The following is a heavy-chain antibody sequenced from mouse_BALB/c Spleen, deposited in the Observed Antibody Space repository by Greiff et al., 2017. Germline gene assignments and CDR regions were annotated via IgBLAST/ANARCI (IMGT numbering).Heavy chain of an antibody. Sequence: QVQLQQSGPELVRPGVSVKISCKGSSYTFTDYAMHWVKQSHAKSLEWIGVISTYYGNTNYNQKFKGKATMTVDKSSSTAYMELARLTSEDSAVYYCAREGSYYGSSYWYFDVWGAGTTVTVSS. CDR2: ISTYYGNT. V-gene: IGHV1-67*01. D-gene: IGHD1-1*01. CDR3: AREGSYYGSSYWYFDV. CDR1: SYTFTDYA. J-gene: IGHJ1*01.